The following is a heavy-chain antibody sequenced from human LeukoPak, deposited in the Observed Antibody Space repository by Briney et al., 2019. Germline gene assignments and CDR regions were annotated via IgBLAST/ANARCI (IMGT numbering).Heavy chain of an antibody. J-gene: IGHJ6*04. CDR1: GGSFSGYY. CDR3: ARGRSTGYFDWSPPLYYYYGMDV. D-gene: IGHD3-9*01. Sequence: SETLSLTCAVYGGSFSGYYWSWIRQPPGKGLEWIGEISHSGSTNYSSSLKSRVTISVDTSKNQFSLELSSVTAADTAVYYCARGRSTGYFDWSPPLYYYYGMDVWGKGTTVTVSS. CDR2: ISHSGST. V-gene: IGHV4-34*01.